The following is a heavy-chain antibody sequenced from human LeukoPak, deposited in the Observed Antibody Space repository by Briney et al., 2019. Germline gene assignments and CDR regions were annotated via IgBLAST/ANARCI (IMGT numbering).Heavy chain of an antibody. CDR1: GFNFTNYN. Sequence: PGGSLRLSCAASGFNFTNYNMNWVRQAPGKGLEWVSSIHSSSGSIYYADSLKGRFTISRENAKNSLYLQMNSLRAEDTAVYYCARDLAWDAFDIWGQGTMVTVSS. CDR3: ARDLAWDAFDI. CDR2: IHSSSGSI. V-gene: IGHV3-21*01. J-gene: IGHJ3*02.